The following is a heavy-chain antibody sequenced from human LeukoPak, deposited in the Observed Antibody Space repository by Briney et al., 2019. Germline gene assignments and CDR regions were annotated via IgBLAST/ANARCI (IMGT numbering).Heavy chain of an antibody. J-gene: IGHJ3*02. D-gene: IGHD3-10*01. CDR3: AGPFRGGYGSGNHLGAFDI. CDR2: ISAYNGNT. CDR1: GYTFTSYG. Sequence: ASVKVSCKASGYTFTSYGISWVRQAPGQGLEWMGWISAYNGNTNYAQKLQGRVTMTTDTSTSTAYMELRSLRAEDTAVYYRAGPFRGGYGSGNHLGAFDIWGQGTMVTVSS. V-gene: IGHV1-18*01.